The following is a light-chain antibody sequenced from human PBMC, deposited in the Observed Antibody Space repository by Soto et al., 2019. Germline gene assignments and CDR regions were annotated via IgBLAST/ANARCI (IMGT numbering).Light chain of an antibody. J-gene: IGKJ1*01. Sequence: EILMTQSPAFVSVSPGERVTLSCRASQSVSIDLAWYQQRPGQAPRLLIRGASTRATGIPSRFSGSGSGTDFTLTISSLHPDDFATYYCQQYNSYSPTFGQGTKVDI. V-gene: IGKV3D-15*01. CDR3: QQYNSYSPT. CDR2: GAS. CDR1: QSVSID.